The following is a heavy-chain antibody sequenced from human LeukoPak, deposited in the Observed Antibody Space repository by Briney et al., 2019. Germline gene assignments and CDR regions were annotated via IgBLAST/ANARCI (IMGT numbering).Heavy chain of an antibody. Sequence: ASVKVSGKASGYTCTNYYIHWVRQAPGQGLEWMGLINPGGDNTNYAQNFQGRVTMTRDTSASTVYMELSSLRSEDTAIYYCARIRDGYNDAYDIWGQGTVVTVPS. CDR2: INPGGDNT. V-gene: IGHV1-46*01. J-gene: IGHJ3*02. D-gene: IGHD5-24*01. CDR1: GYTCTNYY. CDR3: ARIRDGYNDAYDI.